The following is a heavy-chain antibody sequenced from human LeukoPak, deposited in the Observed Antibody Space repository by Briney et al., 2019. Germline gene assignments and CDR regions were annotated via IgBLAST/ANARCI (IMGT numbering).Heavy chain of an antibody. V-gene: IGHV1-2*02. CDR3: AREHMTRVTLDY. Sequence: ASVKVSCKASGGTFSSYAISWVRQAPGQGLEWMGWINPNSGGTNYAQKFQGRVTMTRDTSISTAYMELSRLRSDDTAVYYCAREHMTRVTLDYWGRGTLVTVSS. J-gene: IGHJ4*02. D-gene: IGHD4-17*01. CDR2: INPNSGGT. CDR1: GGTFSSYA.